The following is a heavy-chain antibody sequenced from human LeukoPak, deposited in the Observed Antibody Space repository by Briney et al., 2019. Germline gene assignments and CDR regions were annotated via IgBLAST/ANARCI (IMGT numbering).Heavy chain of an antibody. Sequence: SETLSLTCTVSGGSISSSSYYWGWIRQPPGKGLEWIGSIYYSGSTYYNPSLKSRVTISVDTSKNQFSLKLSSVTAADTAVYYCAIRYGDYRKGYFDYWGQGTLVTVSS. CDR2: IYYSGST. J-gene: IGHJ4*02. D-gene: IGHD4-17*01. CDR3: AIRYGDYRKGYFDY. CDR1: GGSISSSSYY. V-gene: IGHV4-39*01.